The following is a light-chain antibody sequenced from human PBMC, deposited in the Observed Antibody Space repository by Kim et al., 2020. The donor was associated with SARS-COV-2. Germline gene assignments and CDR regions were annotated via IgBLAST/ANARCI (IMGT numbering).Light chain of an antibody. CDR3: GTWDSSLSGV. V-gene: IGLV1-51*01. CDR2: DNN. Sequence: QSVLTQPPSVSAAPGQKVTISCSGSSSNIGNNYVSWYQQLPGTAPKLLIYDNNKRPSGIPDRFSGSKSCTSATLGITGLQTGDEADYYCGTWDSSLSGVFGGGTQLTVL. J-gene: IGLJ3*02. CDR1: SSNIGNNY.